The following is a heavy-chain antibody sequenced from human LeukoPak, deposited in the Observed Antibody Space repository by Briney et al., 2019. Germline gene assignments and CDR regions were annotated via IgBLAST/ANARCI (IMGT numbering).Heavy chain of an antibody. Sequence: PGGSLRLSCAASGFTFSTYWMHWVRQAPGKGLVWVSRIDSDGSVINYAYSVKGRFTISRDNAKNTMYLQMTSLRAEDTAVYYCARDEAPVEGDDAFDFWGQGTMVTVSS. CDR1: GFTFSTYW. D-gene: IGHD3-16*01. CDR3: ARDEAPVEGDDAFDF. J-gene: IGHJ3*01. V-gene: IGHV3-74*01. CDR2: IDSDGSVI.